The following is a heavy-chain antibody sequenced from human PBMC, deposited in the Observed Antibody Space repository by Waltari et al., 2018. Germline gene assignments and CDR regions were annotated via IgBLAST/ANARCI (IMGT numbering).Heavy chain of an antibody. D-gene: IGHD1-1*01. CDR3: AKNFLSGTGLEVDY. CDR1: GFTFSSYG. J-gene: IGHJ4*02. CDR2: IRIDGINK. V-gene: IGHV3-30*02. Sequence: QVQLVESGGGVVQPGGSLRLSCAASGFTFSSYGMHWVRQAPGKGLEWVAFIRIDGINKNYEDSVKGRFTISRDNSKNTLYLQMNSLRAEDTAVYYCAKNFLSGTGLEVDYWGQGTLVTVSS.